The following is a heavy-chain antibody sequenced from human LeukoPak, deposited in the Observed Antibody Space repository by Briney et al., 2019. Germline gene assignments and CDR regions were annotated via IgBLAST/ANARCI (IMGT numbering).Heavy chain of an antibody. V-gene: IGHV3-7*01. Sequence: GGSLRLSCAASGFTFSNYWMTWVRQAPGKGPEWAANIKQDGTEKYYVDSVKGRFTISRDNAENSLYLQMNSLRAEDTAVYYCTRDTGCPGGTCYSFYDYWGQGTLVTVSS. CDR2: IKQDGTEK. D-gene: IGHD2-15*01. CDR1: GFTFSNYW. J-gene: IGHJ4*02. CDR3: TRDTGCPGGTCYSFYDY.